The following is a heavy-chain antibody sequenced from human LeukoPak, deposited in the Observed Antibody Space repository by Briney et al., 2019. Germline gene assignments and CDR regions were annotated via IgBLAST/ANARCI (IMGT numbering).Heavy chain of an antibody. CDR3: AKDIGTYSSPWFTWGDS. D-gene: IGHD6-13*01. V-gene: IGHV3-43*02. Sequence: GGSLRLSCAASGFTIDNYAMQWVRQAPGKGLEWVSLISGDGGSTYYADSVKGRFTISRDSSKNSLYLQMNSLRTEDTAFYYCAKDIGTYSSPWFTWGDSWGQGTLVTVSS. CDR1: GFTIDNYA. J-gene: IGHJ4*02. CDR2: ISGDGGST.